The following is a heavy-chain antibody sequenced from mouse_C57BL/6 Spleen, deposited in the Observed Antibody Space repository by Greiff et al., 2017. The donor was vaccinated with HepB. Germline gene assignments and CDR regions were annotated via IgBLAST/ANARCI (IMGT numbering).Heavy chain of an antibody. Sequence: VQGVESDAELVKPGASVKISCKVSGYTFTDHTIHWMKQRPEQGLEWIGYIYPKDGSTKYNEKFKGKATLTADKSSSTAYMQLNSLTSEDSAVYFCARLTDYYGSSYGYFDVWGTGTTVTVSS. CDR3: ARLTDYYGSSYGYFDV. D-gene: IGHD1-1*01. J-gene: IGHJ1*03. CDR2: IYPKDGST. CDR1: GYTFTDHT. V-gene: IGHV1-78*01.